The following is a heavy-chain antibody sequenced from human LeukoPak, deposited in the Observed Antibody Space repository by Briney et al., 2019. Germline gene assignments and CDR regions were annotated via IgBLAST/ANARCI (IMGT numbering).Heavy chain of an antibody. CDR1: GFTFSSFA. CDR2: ISASGVTT. V-gene: IGHV3-23*01. Sequence: GGSLRLSCAASGFTFSSFAMTWVRQAPGKGLEWVSVISASGVTTYYADSVKGRFTILRDNSKNTLYLQMNSLRAEDTAVYYCAKGRSGWYHFDYWGQGTLVTVSS. CDR3: AKGRSGWYHFDY. D-gene: IGHD6-19*01. J-gene: IGHJ4*02.